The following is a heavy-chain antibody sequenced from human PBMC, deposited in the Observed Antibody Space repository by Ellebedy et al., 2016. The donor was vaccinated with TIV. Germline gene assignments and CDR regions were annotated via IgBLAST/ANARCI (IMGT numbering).Heavy chain of an antibody. V-gene: IGHV3-7*01. CDR3: ARERWYLLGSNYYYYGLDV. J-gene: IGHJ6*02. D-gene: IGHD4-23*01. CDR1: GFTFSSYW. Sequence: GESLKISCAASGFTFSSYWMSWVRQAPGKGLEWVANIKQDGSEKYYVDPVKGRFTISRDNAKNSLYLQMNSLRADDTAVYYCARERWYLLGSNYYYYGLDVWGQGTTVIVSS. CDR2: IKQDGSEK.